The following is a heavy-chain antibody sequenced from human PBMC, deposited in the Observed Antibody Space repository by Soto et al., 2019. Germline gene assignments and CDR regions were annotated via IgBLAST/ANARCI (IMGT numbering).Heavy chain of an antibody. CDR1: GYTFTGYY. CDR3: ARVYYGSGSYYPFDY. V-gene: IGHV1-2*02. CDR2: INPNSGGT. J-gene: IGHJ4*02. D-gene: IGHD3-10*01. Sequence: SVKVSCKASGYTFTGYYMHWVRQAPGQGLEWMGWINPNSGGTNYAQKFQGRVTMTRDTSISTAYMELSRLRSDDTAVYYCARVYYGSGSYYPFDYWGQGTLVTVSS.